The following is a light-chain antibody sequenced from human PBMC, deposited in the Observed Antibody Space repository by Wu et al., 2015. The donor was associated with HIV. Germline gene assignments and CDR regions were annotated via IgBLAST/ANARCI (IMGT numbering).Light chain of an antibody. CDR2: ATS. CDR1: QSVSSNF. J-gene: IGKJ2*03. Sequence: EIVLTQSPGTLSLSSGDRATLSCGASQSVSSNFLAWYQQKPGRAPRLLIYATSNRATGIADRFSGSGSGTDFTLTISRLEPEDFAVYYCQYYGSSPYSFGQGTKLEIK. CDR3: QYYGSSPYS. V-gene: IGKV3-20*01.